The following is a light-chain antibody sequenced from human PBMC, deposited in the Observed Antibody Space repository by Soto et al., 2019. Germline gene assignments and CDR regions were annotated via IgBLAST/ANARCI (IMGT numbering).Light chain of an antibody. CDR3: SSYTTSSIWL. J-gene: IGLJ3*02. V-gene: IGLV2-8*01. Sequence: QSALTQPPSASGSPGQSVTISCTGTSSDVGAYNYVSWYQQHPGKAPKLMIYEVSKRPSGVPDRFSGSKSGNTASLTVSGLQAEDEADYYCSSYTTSSIWLFGGGTQLTVL. CDR2: EVS. CDR1: SSDVGAYNY.